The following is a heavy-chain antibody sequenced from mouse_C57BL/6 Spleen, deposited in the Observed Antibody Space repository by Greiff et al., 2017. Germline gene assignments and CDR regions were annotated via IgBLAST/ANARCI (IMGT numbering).Heavy chain of an antibody. Sequence: EVQLQESGGGLVQPGGSMKLSCVASGFTFSNYWMNWVRQSPEKGLEWVAQIRLKSDNYATHYAESVKGRFTISRDDSKSSVYLQMNNLRAEDTGIYYCTGSVYFDYWGQGTTLTVSS. CDR3: TGSVYFDY. J-gene: IGHJ2*01. D-gene: IGHD3-1*01. CDR2: IRLKSDNYAT. V-gene: IGHV6-3*01. CDR1: GFTFSNYW.